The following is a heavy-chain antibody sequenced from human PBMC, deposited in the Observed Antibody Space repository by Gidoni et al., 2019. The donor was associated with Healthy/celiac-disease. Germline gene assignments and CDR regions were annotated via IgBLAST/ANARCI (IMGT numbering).Heavy chain of an antibody. CDR3: ARGSTSPYYYYYMDV. CDR2: IIPIFGTA. D-gene: IGHD2-2*01. J-gene: IGHJ6*03. Sequence: QVQLVQSGAEVKKPGSSVKVYCKASGGTISSYATSWVRQAPGQGLEWMGGIIPIFGTANYAQKFQGRVTITADKSTSTAYMELSSLRSEDTAVYYCARGSTSPYYYYYMDVWGKGTTVTVSS. CDR1: GGTISSYA. V-gene: IGHV1-69*06.